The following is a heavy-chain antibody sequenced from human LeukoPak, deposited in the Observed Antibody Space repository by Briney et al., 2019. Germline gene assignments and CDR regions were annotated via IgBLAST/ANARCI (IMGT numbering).Heavy chain of an antibody. CDR1: GGSLSGFY. J-gene: IGHJ1*01. V-gene: IGHV4-34*01. D-gene: IGHD2-2*01. CDR2: INHSGTRFSNPGTT. CDR3: ARGGGRYRNDISCRYLQF. Sequence: KPSETLSLTCAVYGGSLSGFYWSWIRQSPEKGLEWLGDINHSGTRFSNPGTTNNNPSLKGRVTISADTSKNQFSLTLASVTAADTAVYYCARGGGRYRNDISCRYLQFWGQGTLVTVSS.